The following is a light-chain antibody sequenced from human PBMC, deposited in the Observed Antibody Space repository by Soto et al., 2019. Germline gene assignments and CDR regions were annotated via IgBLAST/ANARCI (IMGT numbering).Light chain of an antibody. Sequence: QSALTQPASVSGSPGQSRTISCTGTSSDVGSSNLVSWYQQHPGKAAKLLIYEVSKRPSGASNRFAGSKSGHPASLTTSGFQAEDEADYDCSSYAGSGSWMFGGGTKVTGL. CDR1: SSDVGSSNL. CDR3: SSYAGSGSWM. J-gene: IGLJ3*02. V-gene: IGLV2-23*02. CDR2: EVS.